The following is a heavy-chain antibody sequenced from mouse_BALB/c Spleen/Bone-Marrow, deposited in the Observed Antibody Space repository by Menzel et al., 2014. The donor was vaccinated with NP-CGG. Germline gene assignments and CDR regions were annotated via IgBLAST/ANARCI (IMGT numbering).Heavy chain of an antibody. V-gene: IGHV5-9-2*01. J-gene: IGHJ3*01. CDR2: ISGGGSYT. D-gene: IGHD2-4*01. CDR3: ARHAYYDQTEVSFVY. CDR1: GFTFNNYG. Sequence: LQQPGGGLVKSGGSLKLSCAASGFTFNNYGMSWVRQTPEKRLEWVAIISGGGSYTFYPDSVKGRFTISRDNAKNDLYLQLSSLRSEDTALYYCARHAYYDQTEVSFVYWGQGTLVTVSA.